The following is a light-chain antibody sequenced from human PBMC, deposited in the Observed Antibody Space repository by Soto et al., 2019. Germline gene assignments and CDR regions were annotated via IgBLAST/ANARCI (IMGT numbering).Light chain of an antibody. J-gene: IGLJ2*01. CDR2: DVT. CDR3: TSYTTNSTVV. Sequence: QSALTQPASVSGSPGQSITISCTGTSSDVGASNYVSWYQQHPGEAPKLMISDVTDRPSGVSYRFSGSKSGSTTSLTISGLQAEDEADYFCTSYTTNSTVVFGGGTKLTVL. CDR1: SSDVGASNY. V-gene: IGLV2-14*03.